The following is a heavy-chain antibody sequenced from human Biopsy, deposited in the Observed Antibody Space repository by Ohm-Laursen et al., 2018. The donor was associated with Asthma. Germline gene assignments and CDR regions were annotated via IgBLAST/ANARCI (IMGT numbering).Heavy chain of an antibody. J-gene: IGHJ3*01. CDR3: AGTYYDFLTGQVKDVFGV. D-gene: IGHD3-9*01. CDR2: VNTGNGDT. Sequence: ASVKVSCKPSGYNFISFAIHWVRQAPGQRLEWMGWVNTGNGDTKYSQKFQGRVTITRDTSASTAYMELRSLRSEDTATYYCAGTYYDFLTGQVKDVFGVWGQGTMVTVSS. V-gene: IGHV1-3*04. CDR1: GYNFISFA.